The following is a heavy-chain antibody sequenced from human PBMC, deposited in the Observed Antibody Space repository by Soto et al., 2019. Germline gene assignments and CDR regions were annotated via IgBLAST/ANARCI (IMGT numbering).Heavy chain of an antibody. D-gene: IGHD6-19*01. CDR1: GWSFSGYY. V-gene: IGHV4-34*01. CDR3: ARERVGRSGWYGWYYRRLDV. Sequence: SETLSLTCAVYGWSFSGYYWSWIRQPPGKGQERIGEINHSGSTNYNPSLKSRVTISVDTSKNQFSLKLSSVTAADTAVYYCARERVGRSGWYGWYYRRLDVWGKGTTVTVSS. J-gene: IGHJ6*04. CDR2: INHSGST.